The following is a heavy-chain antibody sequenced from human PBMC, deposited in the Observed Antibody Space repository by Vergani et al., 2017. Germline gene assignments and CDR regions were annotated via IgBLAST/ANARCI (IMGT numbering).Heavy chain of an antibody. J-gene: IGHJ4*02. CDR2: IHSKSGAT. CDR1: GYFFSGYF. V-gene: IGHV1-2*02. D-gene: IGHD1-26*01. Sequence: QVQLVQSGAEVKKPGASVRVSCKGYGYFFSGYFMHWVRQAPGQGLEWMGWIHSKSGATNSAQKFQGRVTLTRDTTISTAYMELSSLTSDDTAVYYCAKDRGSGSSDYWGQGTLVTVSS. CDR3: AKDRGSGSSDY.